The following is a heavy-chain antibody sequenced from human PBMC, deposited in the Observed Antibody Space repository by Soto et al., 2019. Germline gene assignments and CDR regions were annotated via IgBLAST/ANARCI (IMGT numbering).Heavy chain of an antibody. J-gene: IGHJ4*02. CDR3: VRHTGYSSGWYYFDY. CDR2: IYSSGST. CDR1: GGSFSPNY. V-gene: IGHV4-59*08. D-gene: IGHD6-19*01. Sequence: SETLSLTCRLSGGSFSPNYWSWIRQPPGKGLEWIGYIYSSGSTNYNPSLKSRVTISVDTSKNQFSLKLSSVTAADTAVYYCVRHTGYSSGWYYFDYWGQGTLVTVSS.